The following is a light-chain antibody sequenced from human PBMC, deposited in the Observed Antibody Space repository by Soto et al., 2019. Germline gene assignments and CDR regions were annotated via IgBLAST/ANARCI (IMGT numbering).Light chain of an antibody. CDR1: GSDIGTYKY. J-gene: IGLJ3*02. CDR2: EVS. Sequence: QSTLTQPPSASGSPGQSVTISCTGTGSDIGTYKYVSWYQQHPGQAPKLMIYEVSKRPSGVPDRFSGSKSGNTASLTVSGLQSEDEADYYCTSYAGSSNRVFGGGTKLTVL. V-gene: IGLV2-8*01. CDR3: TSYAGSSNRV.